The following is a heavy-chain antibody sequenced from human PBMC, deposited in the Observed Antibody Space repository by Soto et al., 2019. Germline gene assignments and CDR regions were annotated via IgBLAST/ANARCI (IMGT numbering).Heavy chain of an antibody. CDR2: ISSSSSTI. Sequence: GLSLRLSCAASGCTSSIFALSWVKQAPGKGLEWVSYISSSSSTIYYADSVKGRFTISRDNAKNSLYLQMNSLRAEDTAVYYCAKDLVGGDIVLVPAAKNWGQGTLVTVSS. V-gene: IGHV3-48*01. CDR1: GCTSSIFA. J-gene: IGHJ4*02. D-gene: IGHD2-2*01. CDR3: AKDLVGGDIVLVPAAKN.